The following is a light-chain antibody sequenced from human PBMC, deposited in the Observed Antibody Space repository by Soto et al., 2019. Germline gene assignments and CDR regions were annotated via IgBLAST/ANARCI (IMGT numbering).Light chain of an antibody. CDR2: GAS. CDR1: QSVSSN. Sequence: EVVLTQSAVTLSLSRGERATLSCRASQSVSSNLAWYQQKPGQAPRLLIYGASTRATGIPARFSGSGSGTEFTLTFSSLQSEDFAVYYCQQYNNWPRTFGQGTKVDI. J-gene: IGKJ1*01. V-gene: IGKV3-15*01. CDR3: QQYNNWPRT.